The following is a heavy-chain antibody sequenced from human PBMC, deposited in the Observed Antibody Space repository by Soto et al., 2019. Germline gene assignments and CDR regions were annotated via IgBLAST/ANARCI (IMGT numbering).Heavy chain of an antibody. J-gene: IGHJ4*02. CDR3: ARDLGQGYYGSGSYYPVGTFDY. CDR2: INPSGGST. CDR1: GYTFTSYY. V-gene: IGHV1-46*01. Sequence: QVQLVQSGAEVKKPGASVKVSCKASGYTFTSYYMHWVRQAPGQGLEWMGIINPSGGSTSYAQKFKCRFTMTRDTSTSTVYMEMSSLRSEDTAVYYCARDLGQGYYGSGSYYPVGTFDYWGQGTLVTVSS. D-gene: IGHD3-10*01.